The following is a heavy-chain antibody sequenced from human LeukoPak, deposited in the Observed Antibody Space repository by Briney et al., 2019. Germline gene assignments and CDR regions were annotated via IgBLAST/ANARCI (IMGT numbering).Heavy chain of an antibody. CDR1: GFTFSSYG. CDR2: IWYDGSNN. D-gene: IGHD2-21*02. J-gene: IGHJ4*02. CDR3: ARDRSGGACYSVDY. V-gene: IGHV3-33*01. Sequence: GGSLRLSCAASGFTFSSYGMHWVRQAPGKGLEWVAGIWYDGSNNYYADSVKGRFTISRDNSRNTLFLQMNSLRAEDTAVYYCARDRSGGACYSVDYWGQGTLVTVSS.